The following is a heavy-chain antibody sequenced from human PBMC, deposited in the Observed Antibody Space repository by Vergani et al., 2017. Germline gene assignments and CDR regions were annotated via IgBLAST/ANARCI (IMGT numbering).Heavy chain of an antibody. D-gene: IGHD4-23*01. CDR1: GYTFTTYG. J-gene: IGHJ5*02. CDR3: ARGRLKIEGVTSNWFDP. V-gene: IGHV1-18*01. CDR2: ISASNGNT. Sequence: QVQLVQSGTEVKKPGASVKVSCKASGYTFTTYGISWVRQAPGQGLEWMGWISASNGNTNYAQKLLGRVIMTKDRSTSTAYMELRSLRSDDTAVYYCARGRLKIEGVTSNWFDPWGQATLVTVSS.